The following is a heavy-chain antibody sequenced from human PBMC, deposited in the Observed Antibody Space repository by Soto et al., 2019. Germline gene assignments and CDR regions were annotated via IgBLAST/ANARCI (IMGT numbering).Heavy chain of an antibody. D-gene: IGHD3-3*01. CDR1: GGSINSFAYY. J-gene: IGHJ6*02. CDR3: ARAVSPASTFGVVTLDA. Sequence: SETLCLTCTVSGGSINSFAYYWCWIRQHPGKGLEWIGYIYYSGSTYYNPSLKSRVTISVDTSKNQFSLKLSSVTAADTAVYYCARAVSPASTFGVVTLDALGQGITVSVS. V-gene: IGHV4-31*03. CDR2: IYYSGST.